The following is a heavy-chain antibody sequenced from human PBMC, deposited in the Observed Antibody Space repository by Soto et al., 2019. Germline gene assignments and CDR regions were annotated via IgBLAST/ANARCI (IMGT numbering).Heavy chain of an antibody. Sequence: ASVKVSCKVSGYTLTELSMRWVRQAPGKGLEWMGGFDPEDGETIYAQKFQGRVTMTEDTSTDTAYMELSSLRSEDTAVYYCATRDDSCSGGSCYSYYDAFDIWGQGTMVTVSS. D-gene: IGHD2-15*01. CDR1: GYTLTELS. J-gene: IGHJ3*02. CDR2: FDPEDGET. CDR3: ATRDDSCSGGSCYSYYDAFDI. V-gene: IGHV1-24*01.